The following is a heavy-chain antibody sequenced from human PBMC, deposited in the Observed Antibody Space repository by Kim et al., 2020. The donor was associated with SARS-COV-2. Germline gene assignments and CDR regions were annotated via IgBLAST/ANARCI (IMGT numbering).Heavy chain of an antibody. CDR3: ARGPYSSSWYKRWFDP. CDR1: GFTFSSYA. V-gene: IGHV3-30*04. D-gene: IGHD6-13*01. J-gene: IGHJ5*02. CDR2: ISYDGSNK. Sequence: GGSLRLSCAASGFTFSSYAMHWVRQAPGKGLEWVAVISYDGSNKYYADSVKGRFTISRDNSKNTLYLQMNSLRAEDTAVYYCARGPYSSSWYKRWFDPWG.